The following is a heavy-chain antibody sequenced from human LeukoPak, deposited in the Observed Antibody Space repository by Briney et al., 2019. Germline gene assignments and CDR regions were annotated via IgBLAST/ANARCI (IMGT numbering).Heavy chain of an antibody. J-gene: IGHJ5*02. D-gene: IGHD1-1*01. V-gene: IGHV3-30*02. CDR1: GFTFSSYG. CDR2: IRYDGSNK. CDR3: AKAPGTGTTWNWFDP. Sequence: PGGSLRLSCAASGFTFSSYGMHWVRQAPGKGLEWVAFIRYDGSNKYYADSVKGRFTISRDNSKNTLYLQMNSLRAEDTVVYYCAKAPGTGTTWNWFDPWGQGTLVTVSS.